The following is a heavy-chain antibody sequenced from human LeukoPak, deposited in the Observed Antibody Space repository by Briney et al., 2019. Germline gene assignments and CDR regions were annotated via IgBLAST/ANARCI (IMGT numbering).Heavy chain of an antibody. Sequence: GGSLRLSCAASGFTFSNFALSWVRQAPGKGLEWVSGISTRGGTTFYADSVKGRFTISRDNSENMLYVQMNNVRAEDTAVYYCAKHSYYDRSAYSYFDYWGQGTLVTVSS. D-gene: IGHD3-22*01. CDR3: AKHSYYDRSAYSYFDY. CDR2: ISTRGGTT. V-gene: IGHV3-23*01. J-gene: IGHJ4*02. CDR1: GFTFSNFA.